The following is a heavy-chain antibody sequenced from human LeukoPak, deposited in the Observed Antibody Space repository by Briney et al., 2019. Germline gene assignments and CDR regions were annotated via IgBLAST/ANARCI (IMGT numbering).Heavy chain of an antibody. J-gene: IGHJ4*02. D-gene: IGHD1-7*01. CDR1: GFTFSHYG. Sequence: PGGSLRLSCATSGFTFSHYGMHWVRQAPGKGLEWVSAISGSGGSTYYADSVKGRFTISRDNSKNTLYLQMNSLRAEDTAVYYCAKPAGTREGEYFDYWGQGTLVTVSS. CDR2: ISGSGGST. V-gene: IGHV3-23*01. CDR3: AKPAGTREGEYFDY.